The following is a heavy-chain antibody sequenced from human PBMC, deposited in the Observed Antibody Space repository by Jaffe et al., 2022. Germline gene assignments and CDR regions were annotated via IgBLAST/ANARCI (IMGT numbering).Heavy chain of an antibody. V-gene: IGHV4-34*01. Sequence: QVQLQQWGAGLLKPSETLSLTCAVYGGSFSGYYWSWIRQPPGKGLEWIGEINHSGSTNYNPSLKSRVTISVDTSKNQFSLKLSSVTAADTAVYYCARGVLYDFWSGYAFDIWGQGTMVTVSS. CDR1: GGSFSGYY. D-gene: IGHD3-3*01. CDR2: INHSGST. J-gene: IGHJ3*02. CDR3: ARGVLYDFWSGYAFDI.